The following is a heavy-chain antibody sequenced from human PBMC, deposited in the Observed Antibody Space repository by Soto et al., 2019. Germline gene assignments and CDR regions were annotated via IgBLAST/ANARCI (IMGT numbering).Heavy chain of an antibody. D-gene: IGHD4-4*01. V-gene: IGHV6-1*01. CDR2: TYYRSKWYN. Sequence: SQTLSLTCAISGDSVSSNSAAWNWIRQSPSRGLEWLGRTYYRSKWYNDYAVSVKSRITINPDTSKNQFSLQLNSVTPEDTAVYYCARDRSDYSNYNVAYYGMDVWGQGTTVTVSS. J-gene: IGHJ6*02. CDR3: ARDRSDYSNYNVAYYGMDV. CDR1: GDSVSSNSAA.